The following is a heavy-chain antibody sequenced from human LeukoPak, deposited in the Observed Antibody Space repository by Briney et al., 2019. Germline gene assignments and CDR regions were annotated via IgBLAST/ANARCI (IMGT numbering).Heavy chain of an antibody. CDR3: AKELTEQWLIDAFDI. CDR2: ISHSGSI. D-gene: IGHD6-19*01. J-gene: IGHJ3*02. CDR1: GFTFSSYA. Sequence: GGSLRLSCAASGFTFSSYAMNWVRQAPGKGLEWVSSISHSGSISYADSVKGRFTISRDNSRNTLYLQMSSLRAEDTAIYYCAKELTEQWLIDAFDIWGQGTMVTVSS. V-gene: IGHV3-23*01.